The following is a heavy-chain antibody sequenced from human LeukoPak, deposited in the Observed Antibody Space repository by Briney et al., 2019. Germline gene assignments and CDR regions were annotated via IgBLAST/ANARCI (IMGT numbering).Heavy chain of an antibody. V-gene: IGHV1-69*01. CDR3: ARDNYYGSGSYYKSTYYYDVGYFDY. Sequence: GSSVKVSCKASGGTFSSYAISWVRQAPGQGLEWMGGIIPIFGTANYAQKFQGRVTITADESTSTAYMELSSLRSEDTAVYYCARDNYYGSGSYYKSTYYYDVGYFDYWGQGTLVTVSS. CDR2: IIPIFGTA. J-gene: IGHJ4*02. D-gene: IGHD3-10*01. CDR1: GGTFSSYA.